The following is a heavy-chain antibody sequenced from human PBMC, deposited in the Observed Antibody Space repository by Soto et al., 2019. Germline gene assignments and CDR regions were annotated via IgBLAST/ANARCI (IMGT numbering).Heavy chain of an antibody. D-gene: IGHD1-26*01. Sequence: PGGSLRLSCAASGFTFSNAWMNWVRQAPGGGLEWVGRVKSKAGGGTPDYAAPVRGRFTISRDDSKNTLFLQMDSLEIEDTAVYYCVTATGQYSGSYWLLDYWGHGTLVTVSS. CDR1: GFTFSNAW. V-gene: IGHV3-15*07. CDR2: VKSKAGGGTP. J-gene: IGHJ4*01. CDR3: VTATGQYSGSYWLLDY.